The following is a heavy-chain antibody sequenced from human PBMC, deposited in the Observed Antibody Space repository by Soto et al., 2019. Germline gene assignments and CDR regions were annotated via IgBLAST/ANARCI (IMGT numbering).Heavy chain of an antibody. CDR2: VKSKNDGGTT. D-gene: IGHD3-22*01. J-gene: IGHJ4*01. V-gene: IGHV3-15*07. Sequence: EVHLVESGGGLVKPGGSLRLSCAASGFTFSNAWINWVRQAPGKGLEWVGRVKSKNDGGTTDFAAPVKGRFAISRDDSKNMVYLEMNSLQAADTAIYYCTTDSYITSIIVRFDYWGHGTLVTVSS. CDR3: TTDSYITSIIVRFDY. CDR1: GFTFSNAW.